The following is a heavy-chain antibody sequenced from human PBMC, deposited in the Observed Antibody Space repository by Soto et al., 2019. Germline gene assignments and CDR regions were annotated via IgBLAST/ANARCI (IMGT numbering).Heavy chain of an antibody. J-gene: IGHJ6*02. CDR1: GGTFSSYA. Sequence: SVKVSCKASGGTFSSYAISWVRQAPGQGLEWLGGIIPIFGTANYAQKYQGRITITADESTSTSYMELSSLRSEDTAVYYCARGSGVGGGRPIAVAGTIYSYGMDVWGQGTTVTVSS. D-gene: IGHD6-19*01. CDR2: IIPIFGTA. V-gene: IGHV1-69*13. CDR3: ARGSGVGGGRPIAVAGTIYSYGMDV.